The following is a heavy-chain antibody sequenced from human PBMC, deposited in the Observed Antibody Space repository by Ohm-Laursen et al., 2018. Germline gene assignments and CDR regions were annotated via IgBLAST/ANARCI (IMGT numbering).Heavy chain of an antibody. V-gene: IGHV3-15*01. Sequence: SLRLSCAASGSTFSNAWMSWVRQAPGKGLEWVGHIKSKTDGGTTDYAAPVKGRFIISRDDSKNTLYLQMNSLKIDNSAVYYCTTDPGYTSSWIVSYYFDSWGQGTLVSVSS. CDR1: GSTFSNAW. D-gene: IGHD6-13*01. CDR3: TTDPGYTSSWIVSYYFDS. CDR2: IKSKTDGGTT. J-gene: IGHJ4*02.